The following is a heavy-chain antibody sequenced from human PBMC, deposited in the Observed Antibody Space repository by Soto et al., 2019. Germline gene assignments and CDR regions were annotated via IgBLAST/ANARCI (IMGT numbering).Heavy chain of an antibody. V-gene: IGHV1-2*04. CDR2: INPNSGGT. Sequence: ASVKVSCKASGYTFTGYYMHWVRQAPGQGLEWMGWINPNSGGTNYAQKFQGWVTMTRDTSISTAYMELSRLRSDDTAVYYCARGYYDSSGYSPWTYYYYGMDVWGQGTTVTVSS. D-gene: IGHD3-22*01. CDR1: GYTFTGYY. J-gene: IGHJ6*02. CDR3: ARGYYDSSGYSPWTYYYYGMDV.